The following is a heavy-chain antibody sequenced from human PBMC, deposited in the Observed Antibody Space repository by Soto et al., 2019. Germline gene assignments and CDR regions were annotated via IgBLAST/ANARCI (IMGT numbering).Heavy chain of an antibody. D-gene: IGHD4-17*01. Sequence: GESLKISCKGFGYNFNSYWIGWVRLMPGKGLEWMGLIYVGDSDTRYSPSFQGQVTLSADTSISTAFLEWRSLKASDTAIYYCARVSQINYGDYYDAFDLWGQGTMVTVSS. J-gene: IGHJ3*01. CDR3: ARVSQINYGDYYDAFDL. V-gene: IGHV5-51*01. CDR1: GYNFNSYW. CDR2: IYVGDSDT.